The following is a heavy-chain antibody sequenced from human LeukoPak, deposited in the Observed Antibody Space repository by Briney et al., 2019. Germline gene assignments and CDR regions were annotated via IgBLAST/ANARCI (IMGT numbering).Heavy chain of an antibody. CDR2: ISGSGGST. CDR1: RFTFSSYA. D-gene: IGHD1-26*01. J-gene: IGHJ4*02. V-gene: IGHV3-23*01. Sequence: GGSLRLSCAASRFTFSSYAMSWVRQAPGKGLEWVSAISGSGGSTYYADSVKGRFRISRDNSKNTLYLQMNSLRAEDTAVYYCAKGIVGATRKINFFDYWGQGTLVTVSS. CDR3: AKGIVGATRKINFFDY.